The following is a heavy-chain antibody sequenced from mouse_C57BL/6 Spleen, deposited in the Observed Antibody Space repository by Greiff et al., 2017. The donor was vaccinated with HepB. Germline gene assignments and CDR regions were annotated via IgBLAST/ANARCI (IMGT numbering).Heavy chain of an antibody. J-gene: IGHJ4*01. CDR1: GYTFTDYY. CDR2: IYPGSGNT. Sequence: QVQLQQSGAELVRPGASVKLSCKASGYTFTDYYINWVKQRPGQGLEWIARIYPGSGNTYYNEKFKGKATLTAEKSSSTAYMQLSSLTSEDSAVYFCSHYGNYDYAMDYWGQGTSVTVSS. V-gene: IGHV1-76*01. D-gene: IGHD2-1*01. CDR3: SHYGNYDYAMDY.